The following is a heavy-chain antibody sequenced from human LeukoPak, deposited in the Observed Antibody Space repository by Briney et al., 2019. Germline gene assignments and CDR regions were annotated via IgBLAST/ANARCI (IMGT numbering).Heavy chain of an antibody. CDR3: ARGHTATK. CDR1: GYSISSGYY. CDR2: IYHSGST. D-gene: IGHD5-18*01. V-gene: IGHV4-38-2*02. Sequence: SETLSLTCTVSGYSISSGYYWGWIRQPPGKGLEWIGSIYHSGSTYYNPSLKSRVTISVDTSKNQFSLKLSSVTAADTAVYYCARGHTATKWGQGTLVTVSS. J-gene: IGHJ4*02.